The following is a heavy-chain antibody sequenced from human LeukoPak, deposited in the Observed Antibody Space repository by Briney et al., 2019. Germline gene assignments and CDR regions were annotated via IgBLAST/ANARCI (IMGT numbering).Heavy chain of an antibody. V-gene: IGHV1-2*02. CDR1: GYTFTRYY. CDR3: AREIAVAVHYYYGMDV. J-gene: IGHJ6*02. CDR2: INPNSGGT. Sequence: ASVKVSCKASGYTFTRYYMHWVRQAPGQGLEWMGWINPNSGGTNYAQKFQGRVTMTRDTSISTAYMELSRLRSDDTAVYYCAREIAVAVHYYYGMDVWGQGTTVTVSS. D-gene: IGHD6-19*01.